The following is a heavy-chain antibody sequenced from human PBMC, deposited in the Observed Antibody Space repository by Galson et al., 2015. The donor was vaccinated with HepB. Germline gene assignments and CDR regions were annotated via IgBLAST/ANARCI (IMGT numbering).Heavy chain of an antibody. CDR2: ISGSGGST. J-gene: IGHJ6*02. CDR1: GFTFSSYA. V-gene: IGHV3-23*01. Sequence: SLRLSCAASGFTFSSYAMSWVRQAPGKGLEWVSAISGSGGSTYYADSVKGRFIISRDNSKNTLYLQMNSLRAEDTAVYYCAKVLNYGDYDISYGMDVWGQGTTVTVSS. CDR3: AKVLNYGDYDISYGMDV. D-gene: IGHD4-17*01.